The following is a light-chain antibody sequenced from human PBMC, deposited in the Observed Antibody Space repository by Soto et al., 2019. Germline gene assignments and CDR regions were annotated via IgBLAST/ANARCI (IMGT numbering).Light chain of an antibody. CDR2: GNR. CDR1: TSDIGAGYD. CDR3: QAYDYSLTASV. J-gene: IGLJ3*02. V-gene: IGLV1-40*01. Sequence: QSVLTQPPSVSGAPGQRVTISCTGSTSDIGAGYDVHWYQQLPGTAPKLLIYGNRNRPSGVPERFSGSKSGTSASLAITGLQAEDEGDYYCQAYDYSLTASVFGGGTQLTVL.